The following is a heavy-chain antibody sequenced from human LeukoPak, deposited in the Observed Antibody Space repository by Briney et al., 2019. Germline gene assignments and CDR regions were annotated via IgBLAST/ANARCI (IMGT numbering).Heavy chain of an antibody. CDR2: IWYDGSNK. V-gene: IGHV3-33*01. Sequence: PGGSLRLSCAASGFTFSSYGMHWVRQAPGKGLEWVAVIWYDGSNKYYADPVKGRFTISRDNSKNTLYLQMNSLRAEDTAVYYCARDSLEEYYFDYWGQGTLVTVSS. CDR3: ARDSLEEYYFDY. CDR1: GFTFSSYG. J-gene: IGHJ4*02.